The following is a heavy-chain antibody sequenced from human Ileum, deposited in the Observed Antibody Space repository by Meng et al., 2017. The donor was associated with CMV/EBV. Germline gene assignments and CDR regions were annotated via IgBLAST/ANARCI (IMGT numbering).Heavy chain of an antibody. CDR1: GFTFDKYW. V-gene: IGHV3-7*01. CDR2: IKEDGSEK. J-gene: IGHJ4*02. Sequence: GGPLRLSCAASGFTFDKYWMTWVRQAPGKGLEWVANIKEDGSEKNYIDSVKGRFTISRDNSNNLVYLQMSILRAEDTSVYYCARWGGEGSTSGFDYWGQGTLVTVSS. CDR3: ARWGGEGSTSGFDY. D-gene: IGHD2/OR15-2a*01.